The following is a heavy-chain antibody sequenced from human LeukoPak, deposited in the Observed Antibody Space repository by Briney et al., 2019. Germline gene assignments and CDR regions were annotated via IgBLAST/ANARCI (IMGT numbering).Heavy chain of an antibody. CDR2: IRSKAYGGTT. D-gene: IGHD3-9*01. V-gene: IGHV3-49*04. J-gene: IGHJ4*02. CDR1: GFTFGDYA. CDR3: TRLDYDILTGYYGDY. Sequence: GGSLRLSCTASGFTFGDYAMSWVRQAPGKGLEWVGFIRSKAYGGTTEYAASVKGRFTISRDDSKSIAYLQMNSLKTEDTAVYYCTRLDYDILTGYYGDYWGQGTLVTVSS.